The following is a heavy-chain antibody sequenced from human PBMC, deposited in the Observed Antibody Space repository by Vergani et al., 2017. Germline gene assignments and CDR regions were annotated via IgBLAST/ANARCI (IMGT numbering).Heavy chain of an antibody. Sequence: QLQLQESGPGLVKPSETLSLTCTVSGGSISSSSYYWGWIRQPPGKGLEWIGSIYYSGSTDYNPSLKSRVTISVDTSKNQFSLKLSSVTAADTAGYYCSVDSSGYYYYWGQGTLVTVSS. CDR1: GGSISSSSYY. V-gene: IGHV4-39*07. CDR3: SVDSSGYYYY. D-gene: IGHD3-22*01. J-gene: IGHJ4*02. CDR2: IYYSGST.